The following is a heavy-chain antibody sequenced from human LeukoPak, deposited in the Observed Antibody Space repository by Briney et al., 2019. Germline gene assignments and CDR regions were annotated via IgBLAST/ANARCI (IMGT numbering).Heavy chain of an antibody. Sequence: GGSLRLSCAASGFTFSSYSMHWVRRAPGKGLEWLTLISYHSSNKDYTDSVKGRFTISRDNSKNTLFLQMNSLRTEDTAIYFCARSPERLGQGYLDSWGQGTLVTVSS. CDR1: GFTFSSYS. D-gene: IGHD3/OR15-3a*01. J-gene: IGHJ4*02. CDR2: ISYHSSNK. V-gene: IGHV3-30-3*01. CDR3: ARSPERLGQGYLDS.